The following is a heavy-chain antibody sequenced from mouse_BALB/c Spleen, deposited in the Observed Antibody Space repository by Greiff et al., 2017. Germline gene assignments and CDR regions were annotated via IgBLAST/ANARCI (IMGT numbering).Heavy chain of an antibody. Sequence: EVHLVESGGGLVQPGGSRKLSCAASGFTFSSFGMHWVRQAPEKGLEWVAYISSGSSTIYYADTVKGRFTISRDNPKNTLFLQMTSLRSEDTAMYYCARSNYYGNYFDYWGQGTTLTVSS. CDR1: GFTFSSFG. CDR3: ARSNYYGNYFDY. CDR2: ISSGSSTI. J-gene: IGHJ2*01. D-gene: IGHD1-1*01. V-gene: IGHV5-17*02.